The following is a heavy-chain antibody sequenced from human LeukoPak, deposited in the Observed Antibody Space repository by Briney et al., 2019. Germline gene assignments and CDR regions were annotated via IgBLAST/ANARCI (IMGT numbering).Heavy chain of an antibody. CDR2: ISAYNGNT. Sequence: ASVKVSCKASGYTFTSYGISWVRQAPGQGLEWMGWISAYNGNTNYAQKLQGRVTMTTDTSTSTAYMELRSLRSDDTAVYYCARGLYLLGRYGSGIQFDYWGQGTLVTVSS. D-gene: IGHD3-10*01. V-gene: IGHV1-18*01. J-gene: IGHJ4*02. CDR3: ARGLYLLGRYGSGIQFDY. CDR1: GYTFTSYG.